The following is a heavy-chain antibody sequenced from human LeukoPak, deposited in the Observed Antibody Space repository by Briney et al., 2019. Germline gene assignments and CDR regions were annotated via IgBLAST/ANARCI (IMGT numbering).Heavy chain of an antibody. Sequence: GGSLRLSCAASGFTFSSYAMSWVRQAPGKGLEWVSAISGSGGSTYYADSVKGRFTISRDNSKNTLYLQMNSLRAEDTAVYYCVKDSSSWYYDSSGYYDYWGQGTLVTVSS. CDR2: ISGSGGST. D-gene: IGHD3-22*01. J-gene: IGHJ4*02. CDR3: VKDSSSWYYDSSGYYDY. V-gene: IGHV3-23*01. CDR1: GFTFSSYA.